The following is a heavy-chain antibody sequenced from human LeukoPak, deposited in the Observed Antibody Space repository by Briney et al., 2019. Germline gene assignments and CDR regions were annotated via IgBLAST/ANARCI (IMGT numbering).Heavy chain of an antibody. CDR2: IYYSGNT. V-gene: IGHV4-31*03. CDR3: ARGGRISNYPT. CDR1: GGSISSSSYY. J-gene: IGHJ1*01. D-gene: IGHD4-11*01. Sequence: SETLSLTCTVSGGSISSSSYYWGWIRQHPGKGLEWIGCIYYSGNTYYNPSLKSRVFISVDTSKNQFSLMLTSVTAADTAVYYCARGGRISNYPTWGQGTLVTVSS.